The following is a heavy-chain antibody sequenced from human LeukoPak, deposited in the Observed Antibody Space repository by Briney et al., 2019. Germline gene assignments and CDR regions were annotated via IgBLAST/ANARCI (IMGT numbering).Heavy chain of an antibody. CDR3: ATTSDCSSASCYRAFDH. CDR1: GFTFSTYA. V-gene: IGHV3-30*09. D-gene: IGHD2-2*01. CDR2: ISYHGNDK. J-gene: IGHJ4*02. Sequence: GGSLRLSCAASGFTFSTYAMHWVRQAPGKGLEWVAVISYHGNDKDYADSVKGRFAISRDNSKNTPYLQMNSLRAEDTAVYYCATTSDCSSASCYRAFDHWGQGTLVTVSS.